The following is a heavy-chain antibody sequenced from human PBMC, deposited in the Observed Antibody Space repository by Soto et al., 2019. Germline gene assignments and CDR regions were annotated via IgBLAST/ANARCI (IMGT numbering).Heavy chain of an antibody. D-gene: IGHD6-13*01. J-gene: IGHJ4*02. CDR2: ISGSGGST. CDR3: AKPYSSSWSEFDY. CDR1: GFTFSSYA. Sequence: GGSLRLSCAASGFTFSSYAMSWVRQAPGKGLEWVSAISGSGGSTYYADSVKGRFTIYRDNSKNTLYLQMNSLRAEDTAVYYCAKPYSSSWSEFDYWGQGTLVTVSS. V-gene: IGHV3-23*01.